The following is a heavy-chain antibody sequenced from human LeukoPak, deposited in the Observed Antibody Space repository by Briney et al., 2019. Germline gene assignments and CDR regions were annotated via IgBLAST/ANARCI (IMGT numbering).Heavy chain of an antibody. D-gene: IGHD6-13*01. CDR3: ARTIAAAASDY. V-gene: IGHV1-69*04. CDR2: IIPILCIA. CDR1: GGTFSSYA. Sequence: EASVKVSCKASGGTFSSYAISWVRQAPGQGLEWMGRIIPILCIANYAQKFQGRVTITADKSTSTAYMELSSLRSEDTAVYYCARTIAAAASDYWGQGTLVTVSS. J-gene: IGHJ4*02.